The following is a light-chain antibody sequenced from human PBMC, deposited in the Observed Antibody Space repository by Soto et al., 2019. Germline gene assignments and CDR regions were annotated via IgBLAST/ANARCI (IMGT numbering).Light chain of an antibody. J-gene: IGKJ1*01. CDR2: WAA. V-gene: IGKV4-1*01. Sequence: DIVMTQSPDSLAVSLGERATINCKSSQSVLYSSNNKNYLAWYQQKPGQTPKLLIYWAATRESELPERFSGSVSGTDFTLTISSLQSEDVAVYYCQQYYRPWTFGQGTKVEIK. CDR3: QQYYRPWT. CDR1: QSVLYSSNNKNY.